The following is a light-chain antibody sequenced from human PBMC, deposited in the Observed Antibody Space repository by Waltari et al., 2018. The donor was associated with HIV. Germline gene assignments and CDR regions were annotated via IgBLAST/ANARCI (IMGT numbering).Light chain of an antibody. V-gene: IGLV4-69*01. Sequence: QPVLTQSPSASASLGASVTLTCTLNSGHSSNAIEWHPQQPQKGPRYLMKVNSDGIHVTGEGIPVRFSGASAGAVRYLTVSSLQSEDEADYYCKTWGTGIEVFGGGTKLTVL. CDR2: VNSDGIH. CDR1: SGHSSNA. J-gene: IGLJ3*02. CDR3: KTWGTGIEV.